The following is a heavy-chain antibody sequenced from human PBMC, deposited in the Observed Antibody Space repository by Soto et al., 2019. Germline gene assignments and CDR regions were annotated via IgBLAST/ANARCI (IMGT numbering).Heavy chain of an antibody. CDR1: GFNFSNAW. J-gene: IGHJ4*01. CDR2: IKSKTDGGTP. V-gene: IGHV3-15*07. D-gene: IGHD3-22*01. CDR3: TKDSYSSIIVVRFDY. Sequence: GGSLRLSCAASGFNFSNAWINWVRQAPGKGLEWVGRIKSKTDGGTPDYAAPVKGRFAISRDDSKNMVYLQMNSLKTEDTGIYYCTKDSYSSIIVVRFDYWGHGTLVTVSS.